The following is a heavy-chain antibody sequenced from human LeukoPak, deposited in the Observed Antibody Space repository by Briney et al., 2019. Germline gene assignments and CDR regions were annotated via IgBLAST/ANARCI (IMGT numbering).Heavy chain of an antibody. CDR1: GGSISSYY. D-gene: IGHD3-22*01. CDR2: IYTSGST. Sequence: PSETLSLPCTGSGGSISSYYWSWIRQPAGKGLEWIGRIYTSGSTNYNPSLMTRATMSVDTYKNQFSLKLSSVTAADTAVYYCARDRYYDSSGYFKSYYYYYYMGVWGKGTTVTVSS. V-gene: IGHV4-4*07. J-gene: IGHJ6*03. CDR3: ARDRYYDSSGYFKSYYYYYYMGV.